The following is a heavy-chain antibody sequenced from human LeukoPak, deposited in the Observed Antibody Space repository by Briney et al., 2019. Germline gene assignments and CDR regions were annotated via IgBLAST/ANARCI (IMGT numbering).Heavy chain of an antibody. CDR2: IYHRGST. V-gene: IGHV4-34*01. J-gene: IGHJ4*02. CDR3: ARGAEYYAIWRGYAGYSDY. Sequence: SETLSLTCAVYGGSFSGYYWGWIRRPPGKGLEWVGSIYHRGSTYYNPSLRSRVTISLDRSKKRFSLKLTSVTAADTAVYFCARGAEYYAIWRGYAGYSDYWGQGIPVTVSS. D-gene: IGHD3-3*01. CDR1: GGSFSGYY.